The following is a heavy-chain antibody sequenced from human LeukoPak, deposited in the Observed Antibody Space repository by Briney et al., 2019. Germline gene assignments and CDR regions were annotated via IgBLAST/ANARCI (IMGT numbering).Heavy chain of an antibody. CDR2: ISSSGSTI. CDR3: ARDTGKIDGTMVRGVIYYYGMDV. CDR1: GFTLSVYY. D-gene: IGHD3-10*01. V-gene: IGHV3-11*01. J-gene: IGHJ6*02. Sequence: PGGSLRLSCAASGFTLSVYYMSWIRHAPGKGLEWVSYISSSGSTIYYADSVKGRFTISRDNAKNSLYLQMNSLRAEDTAVYYCARDTGKIDGTMVRGVIYYYGMDVWGQGTTVTVSS.